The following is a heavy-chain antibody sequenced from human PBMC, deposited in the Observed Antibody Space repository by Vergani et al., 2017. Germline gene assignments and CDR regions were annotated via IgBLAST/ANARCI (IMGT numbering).Heavy chain of an antibody. Sequence: QVQLMQSGAEVREPGASVKVSCKTSGYNFTSYYMHWVRQAPGQGLEWMGIINPSVSSTNYAQKFQGRVTMTRDTSTRTVYMELSSLTSEDTAIYYCAREPPLTGFFDYWGQGTLVTVSS. V-gene: IGHV1-46*03. CDR3: AREPPLTGFFDY. J-gene: IGHJ4*02. D-gene: IGHD3-9*01. CDR2: INPSVSST. CDR1: GYNFTSYY.